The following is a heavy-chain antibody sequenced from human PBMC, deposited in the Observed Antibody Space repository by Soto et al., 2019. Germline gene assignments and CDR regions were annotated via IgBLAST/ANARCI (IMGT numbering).Heavy chain of an antibody. V-gene: IGHV4-59*01. D-gene: IGHD4-17*01. CDR3: ARSMATVTTDAFDAFDI. J-gene: IGHJ3*02. CDR2: IYYSGST. CDR1: GGSISSYY. Sequence: VQLQESGPGLVKPSETLSLTCTVSGGSISSYYWSWIRQPPGKGLEWIGYIYYSGSTNYNPSLKSRVNISVDTSKNQFSLKLSSVTAADTAVYYCARSMATVTTDAFDAFDIWGQGTMVTVSS.